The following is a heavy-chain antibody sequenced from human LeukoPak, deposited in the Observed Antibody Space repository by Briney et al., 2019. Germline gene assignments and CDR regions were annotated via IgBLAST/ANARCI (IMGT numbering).Heavy chain of an antibody. D-gene: IGHD3-10*01. CDR3: ARQGGAMVRGVFDY. V-gene: IGHV5-51*01. CDR2: IYPGDSDT. CDR1: GYTFTSYW. Sequence: GESLKISCQGSGYTFTSYWIVWVRQMPGKGLEWMGIIYPGDSDTRYSPSFQGQVTISVDESISTAYLHWSSLKASDTAMYYCARQGGAMVRGVFDYWGQGTLVTVSS. J-gene: IGHJ4*02.